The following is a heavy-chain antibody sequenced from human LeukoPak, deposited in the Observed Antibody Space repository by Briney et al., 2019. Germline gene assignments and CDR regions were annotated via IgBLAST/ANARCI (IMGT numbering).Heavy chain of an antibody. Sequence: GGSLRLSYAASGFTFSAYWMHWVRQAPGKGLVWVSRISTDGSITTYADSAKGRFTISRDNAKNTLYLQMNSLRAEDTAVYYCTRDSGAGDYWGQGTQVTVSS. CDR2: ISTDGSIT. CDR3: TRDSGAGDY. J-gene: IGHJ4*02. V-gene: IGHV3-74*01. D-gene: IGHD1-26*01. CDR1: GFTFSAYW.